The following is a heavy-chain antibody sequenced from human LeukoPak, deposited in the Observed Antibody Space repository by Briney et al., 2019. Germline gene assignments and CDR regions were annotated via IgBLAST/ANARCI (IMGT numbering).Heavy chain of an antibody. CDR3: ARDRYSSGWFGAFDI. CDR2: ISSSSSSI. J-gene: IGHJ3*02. Sequence: GGSLRLSCAASGFTFVSYSMNWVRQAPGKGLEWVSYISSSSSSIKYADSVEGRFTISRDNAKNSLYLQMNSLRDEDTAVYYCARDRYSSGWFGAFDIWGQGAMVTVSS. V-gene: IGHV3-48*02. D-gene: IGHD6-19*01. CDR1: GFTFVSYS.